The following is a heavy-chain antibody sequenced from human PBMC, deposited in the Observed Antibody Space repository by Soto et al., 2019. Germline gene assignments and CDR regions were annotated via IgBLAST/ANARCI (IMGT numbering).Heavy chain of an antibody. CDR2: IYYSGST. D-gene: IGHD6-19*01. CDR1: GGSISSSSYY. Sequence: SETLSLTCTVSGGSISSSSYYWGWIRQPPGKGLEWIGSIYYSGSTYYNPSLKSRVTISVDTSKNQFSLKLSSVTAADTAVYYCASSLWQWLVHGELPFDYWGQGTLVTVSS. J-gene: IGHJ4*02. V-gene: IGHV4-39*01. CDR3: ASSLWQWLVHGELPFDY.